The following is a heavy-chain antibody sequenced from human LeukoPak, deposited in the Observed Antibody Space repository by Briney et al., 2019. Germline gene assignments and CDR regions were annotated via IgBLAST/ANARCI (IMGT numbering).Heavy chain of an antibody. CDR1: GGSFSAYY. Sequence: SETLSLTCAVYGGSFSAYYWSWIRQPAGKGLEWIGRIYTSGSTNYNPSLKSRVTMSVDTSKNQFSLKLSSVTAADTAVYYCARVYYDSSGYYQFDAFDIWGQGTMVTVSS. CDR3: ARVYYDSSGYYQFDAFDI. J-gene: IGHJ3*02. CDR2: IYTSGST. V-gene: IGHV4-59*10. D-gene: IGHD3-22*01.